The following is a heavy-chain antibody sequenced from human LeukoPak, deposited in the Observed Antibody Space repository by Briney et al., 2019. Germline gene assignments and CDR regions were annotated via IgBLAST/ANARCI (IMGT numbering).Heavy chain of an antibody. CDR1: GFTFSSYS. J-gene: IGHJ4*02. CDR2: ISSSSSYI. V-gene: IGHV3-21*01. Sequence: GGSLRLSCAASGFTFSSYSMNWVRRAPGKGLEWVSSISSSSSYIYYADSVKGRFTISRDNSKNTLYLQMNSLRAEDTAVYYCARSSSSWSSYYSDYWGQGTLVTVYS. CDR3: ARSSSSWSSYYSDY. D-gene: IGHD6-13*01.